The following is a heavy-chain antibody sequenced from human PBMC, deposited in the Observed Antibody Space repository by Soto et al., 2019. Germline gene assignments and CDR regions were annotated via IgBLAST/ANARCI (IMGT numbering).Heavy chain of an antibody. Sequence: GESLKISCKGPGYSFTSYWIGWVRQMPGKGLEWMGIIYPGDSDTRYSPSFQGQVTISADKSISTAYLQWSSLKASDTAMYYCARALYSSSWPFDPWGQGTLVTVSS. CDR3: ARALYSSSWPFDP. CDR1: GYSFTSYW. J-gene: IGHJ5*02. D-gene: IGHD6-13*01. V-gene: IGHV5-51*01. CDR2: IYPGDSDT.